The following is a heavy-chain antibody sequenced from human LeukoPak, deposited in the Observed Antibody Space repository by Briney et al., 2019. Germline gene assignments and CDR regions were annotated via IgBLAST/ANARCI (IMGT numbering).Heavy chain of an antibody. Sequence: GGSLRLSRAASGFTFSDYYMSWIRQAPGKGLEWVSYISSSGSTIYYADSVKGRFTISRDNAKNSLYLQMNSLRAEDTAVYYCARVSNFSYYDFWSGYFLSSDYMDVWGKGTTVTVSS. CDR3: ARVSNFSYYDFWSGYFLSSDYMDV. D-gene: IGHD3-3*01. V-gene: IGHV3-11*04. J-gene: IGHJ6*03. CDR2: ISSSGSTI. CDR1: GFTFSDYY.